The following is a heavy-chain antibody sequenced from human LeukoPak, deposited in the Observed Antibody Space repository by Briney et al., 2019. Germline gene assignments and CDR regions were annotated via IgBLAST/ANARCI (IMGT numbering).Heavy chain of an antibody. J-gene: IGHJ6*02. CDR1: GYTLTELS. D-gene: IGHD2-15*01. CDR2: FDPEDGET. Sequence: ASVKVSCKVSGYTLTELSVHWVRQAPGKGLEWMGGFDPEDGETIYAQKFQGRVTMTEDTSTDTAYMELSSLRSEDTAVYYCATGYCSGGSCYRYYYYYGMDVWGQGTTVTVSS. V-gene: IGHV1-24*01. CDR3: ATGYCSGGSCYRYYYYYGMDV.